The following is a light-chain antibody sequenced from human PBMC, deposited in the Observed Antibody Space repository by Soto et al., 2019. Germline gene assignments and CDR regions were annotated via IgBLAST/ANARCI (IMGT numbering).Light chain of an antibody. CDR2: AAS. V-gene: IGKV1-8*01. CDR3: QQYNSYSYT. Sequence: LTTQSPSLLSASTGDSFTLTCRASQGISSYLAWYQQKPGKAPKLLIYAASTLQSGVPSRFSGSGSGTEFTLTISSLQPDDFATYYCQQYNSYSYTLGQGTKVDIK. J-gene: IGKJ2*01. CDR1: QGISSY.